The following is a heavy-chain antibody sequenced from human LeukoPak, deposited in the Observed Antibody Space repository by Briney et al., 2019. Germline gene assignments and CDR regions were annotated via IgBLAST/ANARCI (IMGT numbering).Heavy chain of an antibody. CDR2: INPNSGGT. Sequence: GASVKVSCKASGYTFTGYYMHWVRQAPGQGLEWMGWINPNSGGTNYAQKFQGRVTMTRDTSISTAYMELSRLRSDDTAVYYCARVRRVTIFGVVIIDDAFDIWGQGTMVTVSS. CDR3: ARVRRVTIFGVVIIDDAFDI. D-gene: IGHD3-3*01. J-gene: IGHJ3*02. V-gene: IGHV1-2*02. CDR1: GYTFTGYY.